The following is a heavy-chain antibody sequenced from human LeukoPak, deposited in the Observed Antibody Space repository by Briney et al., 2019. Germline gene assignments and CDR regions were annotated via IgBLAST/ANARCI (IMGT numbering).Heavy chain of an antibody. V-gene: IGHV1-46*01. CDR3: ARDNRGERTPGWGYGGFDI. J-gene: IGHJ3*02. CDR2: INPSGGTT. Sequence: ASVKVSCKASGYTFAKFYIRWVRQAPGQGLEWMGIINPSGGTTSYAQKFQGRVSMTRDTSTSTVYMELSSLRSEDTAVYYCARDNRGERTPGWGYGGFDIWGQGTMVSVSS. D-gene: IGHD3-16*01. CDR1: GYTFAKFY.